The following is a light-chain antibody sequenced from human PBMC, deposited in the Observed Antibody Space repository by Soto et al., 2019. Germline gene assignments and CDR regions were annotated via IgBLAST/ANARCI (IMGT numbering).Light chain of an antibody. J-gene: IGKJ5*01. CDR2: AAS. CDR3: HQANSFPIT. V-gene: IGKV1D-12*01. Sequence: DIQMTQSPSSVSASVGDRVTITCRASQGISSCLAWYQQKPGKAPKLLIYAASSLLSEVPSRFSCSGSGTDFTLTISSMHPEDFATYYCHQANSFPITFGQGTRLEIK. CDR1: QGISSC.